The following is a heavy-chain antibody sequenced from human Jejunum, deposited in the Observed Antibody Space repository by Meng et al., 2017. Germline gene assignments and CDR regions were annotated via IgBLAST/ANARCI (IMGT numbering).Heavy chain of an antibody. CDR1: GFTFSNYW. J-gene: IGHJ4*02. CDR2: INQDGSGK. V-gene: IGHV3-7*01. D-gene: IGHD3-16*02. CDR3: ARDTSSFYR. Sequence: QPVDSWGTLCQPGGALRLSCATSGFTFSNYWMTWVRQAPGKGLEWVANINQDGSGKYYVDSVKGRFTISRDNTKSSLYLQMNSLRVEDTAVYYCARDTSSFYRWGQGTLVTVSS.